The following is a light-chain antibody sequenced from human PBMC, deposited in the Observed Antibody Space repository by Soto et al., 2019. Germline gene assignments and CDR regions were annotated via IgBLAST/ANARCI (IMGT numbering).Light chain of an antibody. Sequence: QSVLTQPASVSGSPGQSITISCTGTSSDVGGYNYVSWYQQHPGKAPKLMIYDVSNRPSGVSNRFSGSKSGNTASLTISGLQAEDEADYYCTSYTSSSTPGVFGTGTKLTDL. J-gene: IGLJ1*01. CDR3: TSYTSSSTPGV. CDR1: SSDVGGYNY. V-gene: IGLV2-14*01. CDR2: DVS.